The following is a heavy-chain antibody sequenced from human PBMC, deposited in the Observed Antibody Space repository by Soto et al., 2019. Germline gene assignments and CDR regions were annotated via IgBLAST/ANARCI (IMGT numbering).Heavy chain of an antibody. J-gene: IGHJ6*02. CDR2: ISGSGGST. CDR1: GFTFSSYA. V-gene: IGHV3-23*01. D-gene: IGHD6-13*01. CDR3: AKANTADSRDYYYGMDV. Sequence: GGSLRLSCAASGFTFSSYAMSWVRQAPGKGLEWVSAISGSGGSTYYADSVKGRFTISRDNSKSTLYLQMNSLRAEDTAVYYCAKANTADSRDYYYGMDVWGQGTTVTVYS.